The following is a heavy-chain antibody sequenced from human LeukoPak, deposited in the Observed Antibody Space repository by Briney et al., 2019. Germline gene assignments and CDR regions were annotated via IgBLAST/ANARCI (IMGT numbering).Heavy chain of an antibody. D-gene: IGHD6-6*01. CDR2: ISAYNGNT. Sequence: ASVKASCKASGYTFTSYGISWVRQAPGQGLEWMGWISAYNGNTNYAQKLQGRVTMTTDTSTSTAYMELRSLRSDDTAVYYCARDSPISSSSSSSRDYWGQGTLVTVSS. V-gene: IGHV1-18*01. CDR3: ARDSPISSSSSSSRDY. CDR1: GYTFTSYG. J-gene: IGHJ4*02.